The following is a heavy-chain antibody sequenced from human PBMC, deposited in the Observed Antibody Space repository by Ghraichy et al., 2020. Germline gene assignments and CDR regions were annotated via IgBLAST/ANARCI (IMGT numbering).Heavy chain of an antibody. V-gene: IGHV3-30*18. Sequence: LNISCVASGFIFSNYGMHWVRQAPGKGLEWMAVISYDGSEEYYADSVKGRFTISRDNSKKTLYLQMNSLTTEDTAVYHCAKVLAYGDYYYYYFYYMDVWGKGTAVTVSS. D-gene: IGHD4-17*01. CDR2: ISYDGSEE. J-gene: IGHJ6*03. CDR1: GFIFSNYG. CDR3: AKVLAYGDYYYYYFYYMDV.